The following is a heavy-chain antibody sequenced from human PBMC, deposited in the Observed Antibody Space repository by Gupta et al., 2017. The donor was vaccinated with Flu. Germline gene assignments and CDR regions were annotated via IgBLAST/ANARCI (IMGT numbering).Heavy chain of an antibody. CDR3: AKAPDLWFGELHYFDY. V-gene: IGHV3-23*01. D-gene: IGHD3-10*01. Sequence: EVQLLESGGGLVQPGGSLRLSCAASGFTFSSYAMSWVRQAPGKGLEWVSAISGSGGSTYYADSVKGRFTISRDNSKNTLYLQMNSLRAEDTAVYYCAKAPDLWFGELHYFDYWGQGTLVTVSS. J-gene: IGHJ4*02. CDR1: GFTFSSYA. CDR2: ISGSGGST.